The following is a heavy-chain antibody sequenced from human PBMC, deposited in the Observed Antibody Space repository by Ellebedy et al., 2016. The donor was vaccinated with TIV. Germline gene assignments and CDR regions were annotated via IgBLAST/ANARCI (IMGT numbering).Heavy chain of an antibody. V-gene: IGHV1-18*04. CDR3: ARDLYYYGSGNDY. CDR2: ISAYNGNA. Sequence: AASVKVSCKTSGYTFTNYGISWVRQAPGQGLEWMGWISAYNGNANYAQNLVGRVTMTTDTSTSTAYMELRSLRSDDTAVYYCARDLYYYGSGNDYWGQGTLVTVS. D-gene: IGHD3-10*01. CDR1: GYTFTNYG. J-gene: IGHJ4*02.